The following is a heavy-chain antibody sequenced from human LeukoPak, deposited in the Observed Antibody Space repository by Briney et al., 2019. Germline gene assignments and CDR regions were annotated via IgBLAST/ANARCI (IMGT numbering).Heavy chain of an antibody. D-gene: IGHD4-23*01. Sequence: GGSLRLSCAASGFTFSSYAMSWVRQAPGKGLEWVSAISGSGGSTYYADSVKGRFTISRDNSKNTLYLQMNSLRAEDTAVYYCARDHDGGNSYYFDYWGQGTLVTVSS. CDR2: ISGSGGST. CDR3: ARDHDGGNSYYFDY. CDR1: GFTFSSYA. J-gene: IGHJ4*02. V-gene: IGHV3-23*01.